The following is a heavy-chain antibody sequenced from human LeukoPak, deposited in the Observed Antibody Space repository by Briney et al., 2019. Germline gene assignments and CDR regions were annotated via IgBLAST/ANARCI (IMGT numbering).Heavy chain of an antibody. CDR1: GYTFTDYY. Sequence: ASVKVSCKASGYTFTDYYMHWVRQAHGQGLEWMGGIKPNGGGTNYAQKFQGRVTMTRDTSISTAYMELSRLRSDDTAVYYCARDLRGDGYNADYWGQGTLVTVSS. J-gene: IGHJ4*02. V-gene: IGHV1-2*02. CDR3: ARDLRGDGYNADY. D-gene: IGHD5-24*01. CDR2: IKPNGGGT.